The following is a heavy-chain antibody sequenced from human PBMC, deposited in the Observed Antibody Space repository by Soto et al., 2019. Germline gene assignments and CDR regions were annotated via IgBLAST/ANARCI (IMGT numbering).Heavy chain of an antibody. Sequence: GGSLRLSCVASGFTFSDYAMSWVRQAPGKGLEWVSVISGIGGSTYYADSVKGRFTISRDNSKNTLYLQMNSLRAEDTAVYYCAKFFQWLVLFWGQGTLVTVSS. V-gene: IGHV3-23*01. CDR3: AKFFQWLVLF. CDR1: GFTFSDYA. J-gene: IGHJ4*02. D-gene: IGHD6-19*01. CDR2: ISGIGGST.